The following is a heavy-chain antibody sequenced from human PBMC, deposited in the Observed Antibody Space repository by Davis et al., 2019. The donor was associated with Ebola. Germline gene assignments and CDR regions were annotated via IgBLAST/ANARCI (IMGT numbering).Heavy chain of an antibody. V-gene: IGHV5-10-1*01. CDR3: ARRVVATTYNWFDP. CDR1: GYSFTSYW. CDR2: IDPSDSYT. J-gene: IGHJ5*02. D-gene: IGHD5-12*01. Sequence: KVSCKGSGYSFTSYWISWVRQMPGKGLEWMGRIDPSDSYTNYSPSFQGHVTISADKSISTAYLQWSSLKASDTAMYYCARRVVATTYNWFDPWGQGTLVTVSS.